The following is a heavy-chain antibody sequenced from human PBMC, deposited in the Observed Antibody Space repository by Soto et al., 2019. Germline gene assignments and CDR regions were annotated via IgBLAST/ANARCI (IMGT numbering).Heavy chain of an antibody. D-gene: IGHD3-10*01. Sequence: SETLSLTCTVSGGSISSSSYYWGWIRQPPRKGLEWIGSIYYSGSTYYNPSLKSRVTISVDTSKNQFSLKLSSVTAADTAVYYCARHRYYGSGSYYKTPYFDYWGQGTLVTVSS. V-gene: IGHV4-39*01. CDR3: ARHRYYGSGSYYKTPYFDY. J-gene: IGHJ4*02. CDR1: GGSISSSSYY. CDR2: IYYSGST.